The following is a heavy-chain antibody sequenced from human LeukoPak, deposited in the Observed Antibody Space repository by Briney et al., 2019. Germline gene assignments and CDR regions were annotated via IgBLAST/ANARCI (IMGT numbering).Heavy chain of an antibody. CDR1: GFTFSDYY. CDR3: ARTAYYYDSSGYDDAFDI. V-gene: IGHV3-11*01. D-gene: IGHD3-22*01. J-gene: IGHJ3*02. CDR2: ISSRGTIT. Sequence: GGSLRLSCVASGFTFSDYYMSWIRQAPGKGLEWVSHISSRGTITYYADSVKGRFTISRDNAKNSLCLQMNSLRAEDTAVYYCARTAYYYDSSGYDDAFDIWGQGTMVTVSS.